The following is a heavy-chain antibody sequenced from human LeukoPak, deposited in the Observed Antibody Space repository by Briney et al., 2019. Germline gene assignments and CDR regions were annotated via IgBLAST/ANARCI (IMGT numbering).Heavy chain of an antibody. CDR1: GFTFSDYA. D-gene: IGHD3-16*01. V-gene: IGHV3-23*01. Sequence: GGSLRLSCAASGFTFSDYAMTWVRQAPGKGLEWVSAISTSGDNTYYADSVRGRFTISRDNSKDTLYLQMNSLRADDTAVYYCAKDPSSIPSYGAYFDYWGQGTLVTVSS. J-gene: IGHJ4*02. CDR2: ISTSGDNT. CDR3: AKDPSSIPSYGAYFDY.